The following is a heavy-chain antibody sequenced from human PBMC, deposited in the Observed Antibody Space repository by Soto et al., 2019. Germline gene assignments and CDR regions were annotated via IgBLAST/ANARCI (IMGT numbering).Heavy chain of an antibody. CDR2: INPNSGGT. V-gene: IGHV1-2*04. D-gene: IGHD1-7*01. CDR1: GYTFTGYY. Sequence: GASVKVSCKASGYTFTGYYMHWVRQAPGQGLEWMGWINPNSGGTNYAQKFQGWVTMTRDTSISTAYMELSRLRSDDTAVYYCARVRNGTTLEGYYYGMDVWGQGTTVTVSS. CDR3: ARVRNGTTLEGYYYGMDV. J-gene: IGHJ6*02.